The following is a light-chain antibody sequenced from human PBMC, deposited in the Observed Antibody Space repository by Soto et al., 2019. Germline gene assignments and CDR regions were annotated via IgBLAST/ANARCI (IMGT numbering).Light chain of an antibody. CDR3: QQYNDWPPT. V-gene: IGKV3-20*01. CDR2: GAS. Sequence: IALTQYPGTMSLSPGERATLSCRASQSVSSSYLAWYQQTNGKAPRLLIYGASSRDTGIPDRFSGRRSRTEFTLTIGRLQSEDFSVYYCQQYNDWPPTFGQGTKVDI. J-gene: IGKJ1*01. CDR1: QSVSSSY.